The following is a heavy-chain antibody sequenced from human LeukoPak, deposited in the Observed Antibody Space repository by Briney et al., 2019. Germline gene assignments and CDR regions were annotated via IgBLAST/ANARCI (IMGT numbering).Heavy chain of an antibody. V-gene: IGHV4-30-4*01. CDR1: GGSISSGDYY. D-gene: IGHD5-18*01. CDR3: ARDGVVGYSSYGMDV. CDR2: IYYSGST. J-gene: IGHJ6*04. Sequence: PSETLSLTCTVSGGSISSGDYYWSWIRQPPGKGLEWIGYIYYSGSTYYNPSLKSRVTISVDTSKNQFSLKLSSVTAADTAVYYCARDGVVGYSSYGMDVWGKGTTVTVSS.